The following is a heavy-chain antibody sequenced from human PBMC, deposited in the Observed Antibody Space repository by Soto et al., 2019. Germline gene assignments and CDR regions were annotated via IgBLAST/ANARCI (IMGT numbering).Heavy chain of an antibody. V-gene: IGHV4-34*01. CDR3: AGGRVFITIFWGVTPRNNWFRP. Sequence: SETLSLTCAVYGGSFSGYYWSWIRQPPGKGLEWIGEINHSGSTNYNPSLKSRVTISVDTSKNQFSLKLSSVTAADTAVYYCAGGRVFITIFWGVTPRNNWFRPWGQGTLVTVSS. CDR2: INHSGST. D-gene: IGHD3-3*01. CDR1: GGSFSGYY. J-gene: IGHJ5*02.